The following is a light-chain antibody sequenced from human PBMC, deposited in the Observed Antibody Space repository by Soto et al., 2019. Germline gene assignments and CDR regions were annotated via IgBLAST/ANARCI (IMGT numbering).Light chain of an antibody. CDR3: SSYTNTYIWV. J-gene: IGLJ3*02. Sequence: QSALTQPASVSGSAGRSITISCTGASSDVGGNNFVSWYQQQPGKAPKLLIYGVSSRPSGVSNRFSGSKSGTTASLTISGLQAEDDSDYYCSSYTNTYIWVFGGGTKLTV. V-gene: IGLV2-14*01. CDR2: GVS. CDR1: SSDVGGNNF.